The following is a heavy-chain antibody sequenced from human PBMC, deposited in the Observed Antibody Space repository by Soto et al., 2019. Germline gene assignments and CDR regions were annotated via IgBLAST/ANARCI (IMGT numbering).Heavy chain of an antibody. CDR1: GFTFSEHS. CDR2: IRNKANSYTT. V-gene: IGHV3-72*01. D-gene: IGHD1-20*01. J-gene: IGHJ3*01. CDR3: NTRPAITGTSTAFV. Sequence: GGSLRLSCAASGFTFSEHSMDWVRQAPGKGLEWVGRIRNKANSYTTEYAASVNGRFTISRDDSKSSLYLQMDSLKPEDTAVYYCNTRPAITGTSTAFVWGQGTKVTVSS.